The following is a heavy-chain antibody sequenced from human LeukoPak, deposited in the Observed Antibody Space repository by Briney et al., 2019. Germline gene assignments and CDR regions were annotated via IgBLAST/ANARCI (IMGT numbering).Heavy chain of an antibody. V-gene: IGHV3-11*01. CDR2: ISGSGSTM. D-gene: IGHD2-21*01. J-gene: IGHJ3*02. CDR1: GFTVSSNY. Sequence: GGSLRLSCAASGFTVSSNYMSWIRQAPGKGLEWVSYISGSGSTMYYADSVKGRFTISRDNAKNSLYLQMNSLRAEDTAVYYCARRHIVVVDAFDIWGQGTMVTVSS. CDR3: ARRHIVVVDAFDI.